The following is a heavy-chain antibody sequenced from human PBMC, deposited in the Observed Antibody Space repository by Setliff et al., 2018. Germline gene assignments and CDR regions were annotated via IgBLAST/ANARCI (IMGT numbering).Heavy chain of an antibody. J-gene: IGHJ3*02. CDR1: GYTFTSHY. Sequence: GASVKVSCKASGYTFTSHYMHWVRQAPGLRLEWMGTINPSSGRTSYAQKFQGRVTMTRDTSTSTVYMDMSSLRSEDTAVYYCARDVFPYHYEGAFDIWGQGTMVT. CDR2: INPSSGRT. V-gene: IGHV1-46*01. D-gene: IGHD3-22*01. CDR3: ARDVFPYHYEGAFDI.